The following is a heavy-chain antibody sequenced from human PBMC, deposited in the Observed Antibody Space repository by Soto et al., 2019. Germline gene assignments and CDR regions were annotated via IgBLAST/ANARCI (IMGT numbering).Heavy chain of an antibody. CDR2: INHSGST. Sequence: QVQLQQWGAGLLKPSETLSLTCAVYGGSFSGYYWSWIRQPPGKGLEWIGEINHSGSTNYNPSLTSRVTIAVDTSKNQFSLKLSSVTAADTAVYYCARGRQQQLNTFDYWGQGTLVTVSS. J-gene: IGHJ4*02. D-gene: IGHD6-13*01. CDR1: GGSFSGYY. CDR3: ARGRQQQLNTFDY. V-gene: IGHV4-34*01.